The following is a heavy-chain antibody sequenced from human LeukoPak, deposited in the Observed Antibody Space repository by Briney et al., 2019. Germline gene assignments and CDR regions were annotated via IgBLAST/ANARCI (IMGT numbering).Heavy chain of an antibody. J-gene: IGHJ3*02. V-gene: IGHV1-2*02. Sequence: ASVKVSCKASGYTFTGYYMHWVRQAPGQGLEWMGWINPNSGGTNYAQKFQGRVTMTRDTSISTAYMDLTSLRPDDTAVYYCARPVRYSWIFDAFDIWGQGTMVTVSS. CDR3: ARPVRYSWIFDAFDI. CDR1: GYTFTGYY. CDR2: INPNSGGT. D-gene: IGHD2-15*01.